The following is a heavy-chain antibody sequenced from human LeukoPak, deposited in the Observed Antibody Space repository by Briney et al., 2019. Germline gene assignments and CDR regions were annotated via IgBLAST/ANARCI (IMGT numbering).Heavy chain of an antibody. J-gene: IGHJ5*02. CDR2: INHSGST. CDR3: ARGSGSYSP. Sequence: PSETLSLTCAVSGVSFSDYYWSWMRQPPGKGLEWIGEINHSGSTNYNPSLKSRVTISVDTSKNQFSLKLSSVTAADTAVYYCARGSGSYSPWGQGTLVTVSS. V-gene: IGHV4-34*01. CDR1: GVSFSDYY. D-gene: IGHD1-26*01.